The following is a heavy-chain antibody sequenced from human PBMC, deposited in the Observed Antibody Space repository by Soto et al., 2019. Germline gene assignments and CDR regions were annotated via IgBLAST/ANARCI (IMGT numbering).Heavy chain of an antibody. J-gene: IGHJ5*02. D-gene: IGHD3-3*01. CDR1: GGSISSGDYY. V-gene: IGHV4-31*03. CDR2: IYYSGST. Sequence: QVQLQESGPGLVKPSQTLSLTCTVSGGSISSGDYYWSWIRQHPGKGLEWIGYIYYSGSTYYNPSLTVRVTISVDTSKSQFSLKLSSVTAADTAVYYCARWWSGSRQGFDPWGQGTLVTVSS. CDR3: ARWWSGSRQGFDP.